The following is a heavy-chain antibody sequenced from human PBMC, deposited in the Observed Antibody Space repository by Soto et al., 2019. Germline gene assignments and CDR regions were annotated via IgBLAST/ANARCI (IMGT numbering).Heavy chain of an antibody. D-gene: IGHD3-22*01. CDR1: GGSLRKSRDY. CDR3: ARDYYDSSDYTTNWFDP. J-gene: IGHJ5*02. CDR2: IYHTGNT. Sequence: SETLSLTCTVSGGSLRKSRDYWAWIRQPPGKGLELFGSIYHTGNTYYNPSLRSRVTISVDTSKNQFSLKLTSVTAADTAVYYCARDYYDSSDYTTNWFDPWGQGTLVTVS. V-gene: IGHV4-39*01.